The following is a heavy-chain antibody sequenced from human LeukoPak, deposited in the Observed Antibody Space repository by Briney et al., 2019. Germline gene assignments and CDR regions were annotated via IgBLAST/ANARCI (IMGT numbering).Heavy chain of an antibody. Sequence: GGSLRLSCAASGFTFSNTWMSWVRQAPGTGLEWVGRIKSKIDGGTTDYAAPVKGRFTISRDDSKNMLYLQMNSLKTEDTAVYYCTTGLRYNWGSYSECWGHVTLVTVSS. V-gene: IGHV3-15*01. CDR1: GFTFSNTW. CDR3: TTGLRYNWGSYSEC. CDR2: IKSKIDGGTT. J-gene: IGHJ4*01. D-gene: IGHD3-16*01.